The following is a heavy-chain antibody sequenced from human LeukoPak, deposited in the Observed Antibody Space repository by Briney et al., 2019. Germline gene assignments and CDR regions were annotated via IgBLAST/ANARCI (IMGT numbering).Heavy chain of an antibody. CDR1: GGSFNDYY. V-gene: IGHV4-59*01. J-gene: IGHJ5*02. D-gene: IGHD3-22*01. CDR2: IYYSGST. Sequence: PSETLSLTCAVSGGSFNDYYWNWIRQPPGKGLEWIGYIYYSGSTNYNPSLKSRVTISVDTSKNQFSLKLSSVTAADTAVYYCARGSDSSGYYNWFDPWGQGTLVTVSS. CDR3: ARGSDSSGYYNWFDP.